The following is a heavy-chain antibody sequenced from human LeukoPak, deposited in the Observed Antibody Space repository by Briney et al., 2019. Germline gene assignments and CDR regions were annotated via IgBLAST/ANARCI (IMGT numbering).Heavy chain of an antibody. CDR1: GGSMRNYY. V-gene: IGHV4-59*12. D-gene: IGHD3-10*01. CDR2: ISHSGST. Sequence: SETLSLTCNVSGGSMRNYYWSWIRQPPGKGLEWIGYISHSGSTKYNPSLKSRVTIPVDTSKNHFSLRLTSVTAADSAVYYCAREDMIRGVFDYWGQGTLVTVSS. J-gene: IGHJ4*02. CDR3: AREDMIRGVFDY.